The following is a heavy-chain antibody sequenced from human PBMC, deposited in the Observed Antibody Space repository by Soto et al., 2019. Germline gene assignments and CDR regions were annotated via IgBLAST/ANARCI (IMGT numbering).Heavy chain of an antibody. CDR2: IIPIFGTA. J-gene: IGHJ6*02. CDR1: GGTFSSYA. Sequence: SVKVSCKASGGTFSSYAISWVRQAPGQGLEWMGGIIPIFGTANYAQKFQGRVTITADKSTSTAYMELSSLRSEDTAVYYCARDNYDKGNNKYGMDVWGQGTTVTVSS. V-gene: IGHV1-69*06. CDR3: ARDNYDKGNNKYGMDV. D-gene: IGHD3-16*01.